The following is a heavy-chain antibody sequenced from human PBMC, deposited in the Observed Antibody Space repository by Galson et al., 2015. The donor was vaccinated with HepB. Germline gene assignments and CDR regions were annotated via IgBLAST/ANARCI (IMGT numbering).Heavy chain of an antibody. J-gene: IGHJ4*02. V-gene: IGHV3-74*01. CDR3: ARGSITMVRGAPDY. CDR2: INSGGSST. Sequence: SLRLSCAASGFTFSSYWMHWVRQAPGKGLVWVSRINSGGSSTSYADSVKGRFTISRDNAKSTLYLQMNSLRAEDTAVYYCARGSITMVRGAPDYWGQGTLVTVSS. D-gene: IGHD3-10*01. CDR1: GFTFSSYW.